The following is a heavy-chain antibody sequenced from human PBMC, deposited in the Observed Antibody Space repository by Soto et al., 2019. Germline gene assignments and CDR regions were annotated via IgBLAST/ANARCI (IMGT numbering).Heavy chain of an antibody. V-gene: IGHV4-59*01. D-gene: IGHD3-3*01. CDR2: IYYSGST. CDR1: GGSISSYY. J-gene: IGHJ6*03. Sequence: SETLSLTCTVSGGSISSYYWSWIRQPPGKGLEWIGYIYYSGSTNYNPSLKSRVTISVDTSKNQFSLKLSSVTAADTAVYYCARAPRYDFWSDVPHMDVWGKGTTVTVSS. CDR3: ARAPRYDFWSDVPHMDV.